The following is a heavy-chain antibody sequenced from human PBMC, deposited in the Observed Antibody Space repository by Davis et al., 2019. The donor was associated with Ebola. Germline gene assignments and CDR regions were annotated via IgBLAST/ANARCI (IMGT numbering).Heavy chain of an antibody. Sequence: GSLRLSCAASGFTFSSYAMSWVRQAPGKGLEWVSAISGSGGSTYYADSVKGRFTISRDNSKNTLYLQMNSLRAEDTAVYYCAKERARTVTPNIYGMDVWGQGTTVTVSS. CDR3: AKERARTVTPNIYGMDV. J-gene: IGHJ6*02. D-gene: IGHD4-11*01. CDR1: GFTFSSYA. V-gene: IGHV3-23*01. CDR2: ISGSGGST.